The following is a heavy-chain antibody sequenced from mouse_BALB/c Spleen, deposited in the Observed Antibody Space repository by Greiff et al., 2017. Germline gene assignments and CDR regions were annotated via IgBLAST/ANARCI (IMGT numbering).Heavy chain of an antibody. CDR3: TRGQLGLRY. CDR2: ISSGGSYT. V-gene: IGHV5-6-4*01. D-gene: IGHD3-2*01. CDR1: GFTFSSYT. Sequence: EVQLVESGGGLVKPGGSLKLSCAASGFTFSSYTMSWVRQTPEKRLEWVATISSGGSYTYYPDSVKGRFTISRDNAKNTLYLQMSSLKSEDTAMYYCTRGQLGLRYWGQGTLVTVSA. J-gene: IGHJ3*01.